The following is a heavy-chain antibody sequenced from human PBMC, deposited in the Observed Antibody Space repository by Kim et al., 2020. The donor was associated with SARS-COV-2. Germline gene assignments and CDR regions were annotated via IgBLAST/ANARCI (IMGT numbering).Heavy chain of an antibody. CDR2: MYNSETT. J-gene: IGHJ3*02. CDR3: ARHLGGYSGYDRGLDI. D-gene: IGHD5-12*01. CDR1: GGSIRGNY. Sequence: SETLSLTCTVSGGSIRGNYWSWIRQPPGKGLEWIGFMYNSETTNYNPSLKSRVTISPDMSKNQFSLRLTSVTAEDTAVYYCARHLGGYSGYDRGLDIWGQGTLVTVSS. V-gene: IGHV4-59*08.